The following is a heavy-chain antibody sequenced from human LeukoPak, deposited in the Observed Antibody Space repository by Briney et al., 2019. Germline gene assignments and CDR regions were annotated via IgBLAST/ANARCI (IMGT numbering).Heavy chain of an antibody. Sequence: GGSLRLSCAASGFTFSNAWMSWVRQAPGKGLEWVGRIKSKTDGGTTDYAAPVKGRFTISRDDSKNTLYLQMNSLKTENTAVYYCTTEMVSGYFDYWGQGTLVTVSS. J-gene: IGHJ4*02. CDR3: TTEMVSGYFDY. D-gene: IGHD2-8*01. V-gene: IGHV3-15*01. CDR2: IKSKTDGGTT. CDR1: GFTFSNAW.